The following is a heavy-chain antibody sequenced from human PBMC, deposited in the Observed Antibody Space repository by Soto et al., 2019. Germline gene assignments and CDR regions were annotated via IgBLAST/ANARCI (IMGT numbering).Heavy chain of an antibody. CDR1: GYDFTTYG. V-gene: IGHV1-18*01. CDR3: ARGRYGDY. Sequence: QVHLVQSGAEVKKPGASVKVSCKGSGYDFTTYGITWVRQAPGQGLEWMAWISAHNGNTDYAQKLQGRVTVTRDTSTSTAYMALRSLRSDDTAVYYCARGRYGDYWAQGALVTVSS. CDR2: ISAHNGNT. D-gene: IGHD1-1*01. J-gene: IGHJ4*02.